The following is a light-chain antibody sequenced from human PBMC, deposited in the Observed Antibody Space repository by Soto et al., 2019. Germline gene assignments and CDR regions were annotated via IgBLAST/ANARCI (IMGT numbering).Light chain of an antibody. Sequence: QLVLTQSPSASASLGASVKLTCTLSSGHSSYAIAWHQQQPEKGPRYLMKLNSDGSHTKGDGIPDRFSGSSSGAERYLTISSLQSEDAADYYCQTWGTGRVFGGGTKLTVL. CDR2: LNSDGSH. V-gene: IGLV4-69*01. CDR1: SGHSSYA. J-gene: IGLJ2*01. CDR3: QTWGTGRV.